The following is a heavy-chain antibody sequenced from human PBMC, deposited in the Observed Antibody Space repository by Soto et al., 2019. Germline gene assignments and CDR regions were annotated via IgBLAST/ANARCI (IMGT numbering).Heavy chain of an antibody. CDR1: GGSSGSSNC. V-gene: IGHV4-4*02. J-gene: IGHJ6*02. CDR3: ARESLSLLGSGWSTSGGRRPRGYYYGMDV. CDR2: TYHSGST. D-gene: IGHD6-19*01. Sequence: SETLSLTCAFSGGSSGSSNCLSLVRPPPGKGFDGTWETYHSGSTNYNPSLKSRVTISVDTSKNQFSLKLSSVTAADTAVYYCARESLSLLGSGWSTSGGRRPRGYYYGMDVWGQGTTVTVSS.